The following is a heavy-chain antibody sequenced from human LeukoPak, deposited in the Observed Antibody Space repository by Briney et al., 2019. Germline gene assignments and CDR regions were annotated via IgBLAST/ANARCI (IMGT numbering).Heavy chain of an antibody. CDR3: ARDSSGYYYRFDP. Sequence: ASVKVSCKASGYTFTGYYMHWVRQAPGQGLEWMGWINPNSGGTNYAQKFQGRVTMTRDTSISTAYMELSRLRSDDTAVYYCARDSSGYYYRFDPWGQGTLVTVSS. J-gene: IGHJ5*02. D-gene: IGHD3-22*01. V-gene: IGHV1-2*02. CDR2: INPNSGGT. CDR1: GYTFTGYY.